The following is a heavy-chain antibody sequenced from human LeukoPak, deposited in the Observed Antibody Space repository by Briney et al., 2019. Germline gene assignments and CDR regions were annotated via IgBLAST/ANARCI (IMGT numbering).Heavy chain of an antibody. J-gene: IGHJ6*04. CDR2: IYHSGST. V-gene: IGHV4-30-2*01. D-gene: IGHD1-1*01. CDR3: ARAAGPTRTTGTTRPKDTPYHYYGMDV. CDR1: GGSISSGGYS. Sequence: SQTLSLTCAVSGGSISSGGYSWSWIRQPPGKGLEWIGYIYHSGSTYYNPSLKSRVTISVDRSKNQFSLKLSSVTAADTAVYYCARAAGPTRTTGTTRPKDTPYHYYGMDVWGKGTTVTVSS.